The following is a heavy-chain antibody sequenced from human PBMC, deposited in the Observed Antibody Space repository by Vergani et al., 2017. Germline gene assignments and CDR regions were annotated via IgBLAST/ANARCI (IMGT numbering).Heavy chain of an antibody. CDR3: ARARGSYYDILTGDQARRREFDY. Sequence: EVQLVESGGGLVKPGGSLRLSCAASGFTFSSYSMNWVRQAPGKGLEWVSSISSSSSYIYYADSVKGRFTISRDNAKNSLYLQMNSLRAEDTAVYYCARARGSYYDILTGDQARRREFDYWGQGTLVTVSS. CDR1: GFTFSSYS. D-gene: IGHD3-9*01. J-gene: IGHJ4*02. V-gene: IGHV3-21*01. CDR2: ISSSSSYI.